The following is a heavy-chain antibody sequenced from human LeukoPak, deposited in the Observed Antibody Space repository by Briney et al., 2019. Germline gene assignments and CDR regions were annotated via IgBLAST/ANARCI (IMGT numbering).Heavy chain of an antibody. D-gene: IGHD5-18*01. J-gene: IGHJ4*02. V-gene: IGHV1-69*13. Sequence: ASVKVSCKASGGTFSSYAISWVRQAPGQGLEWMGGIIPIFGTANYAQKFQGRVTITADESTSTAYMELSGLRSEDTAVYYCARVSVYSYGYDLLDYWGQGTLVTVSS. CDR3: ARVSVYSYGYDLLDY. CDR1: GGTFSSYA. CDR2: IIPIFGTA.